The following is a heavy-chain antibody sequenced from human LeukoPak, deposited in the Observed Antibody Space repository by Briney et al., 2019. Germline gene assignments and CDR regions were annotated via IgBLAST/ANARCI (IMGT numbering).Heavy chain of an antibody. CDR2: MNPNSGNT. D-gene: IGHD2-21*01. V-gene: IGHV1-8*01. J-gene: IGHJ4*02. Sequence: ASVKVSCKASGYTFTSYDINWVRQATGQGLEWMGWMNPNSGNTGYAQKLQGRVTMTTDTSTSTAYMELRSLRSDDTAVYYCARTERDSESDWGQGTLVTVSS. CDR3: ARTERDSESD. CDR1: GYTFTSYD.